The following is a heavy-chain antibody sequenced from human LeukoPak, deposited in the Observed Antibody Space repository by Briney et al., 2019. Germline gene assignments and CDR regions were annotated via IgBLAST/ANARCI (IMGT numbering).Heavy chain of an antibody. V-gene: IGHV1-2*02. CDR1: GYTFTSYA. CDR3: ASPLGYCSGGSCYVADDY. CDR2: INPNSGGT. Sequence: GASVKVSCKASGYTFTSYAMNWVRQAPGQGLEWMGWINPNSGGTNYAQKFQGRVTMTRDTSISTAYMELSRLRSDDTAVYYCASPLGYCSGGSCYVADDYWGQGTLVTVSS. J-gene: IGHJ4*02. D-gene: IGHD2-15*01.